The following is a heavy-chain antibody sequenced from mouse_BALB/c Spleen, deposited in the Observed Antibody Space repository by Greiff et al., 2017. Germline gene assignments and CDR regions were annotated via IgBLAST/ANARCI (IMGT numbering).Heavy chain of an antibody. Sequence: DVKLVESGGGLVKPGGSLKLSCAASGFTFSSYAMSWVRQTPEKRLEWVASISSGGSTYYPDSVKGRFTISRDNARNILYLQMSSLRSEDTAMYYCARGPPYYGSSPYYFDYWGQGTTLTVSS. V-gene: IGHV5-6-5*01. D-gene: IGHD1-1*01. CDR1: GFTFSSYA. J-gene: IGHJ2*01. CDR2: ISSGGST. CDR3: ARGPPYYGSSPYYFDY.